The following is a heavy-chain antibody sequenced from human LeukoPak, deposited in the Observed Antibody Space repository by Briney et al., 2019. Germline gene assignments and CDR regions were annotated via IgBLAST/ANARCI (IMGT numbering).Heavy chain of an antibody. Sequence: ASVKVSCKASGYTFTSYYIHWVRQAPGQGLEWMGIINPSGGSTTYAQKFQGRVAMTRDTSTSRVYMEVSSLRSEDTAVYYCARTYSSSDEFDYWGQGTLVTVSS. D-gene: IGHD6-13*01. CDR2: INPSGGST. J-gene: IGHJ4*02. CDR1: GYTFTSYY. CDR3: ARTYSSSDEFDY. V-gene: IGHV1-46*01.